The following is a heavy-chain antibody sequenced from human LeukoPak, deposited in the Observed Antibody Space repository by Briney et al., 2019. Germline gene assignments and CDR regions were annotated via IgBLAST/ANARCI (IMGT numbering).Heavy chain of an antibody. J-gene: IGHJ5*02. V-gene: IGHV4-59*08. CDR3: ARGIVATYGWFDP. D-gene: IGHD5-12*01. CDR1: GGSISSYY. Sequence: SETLSLTCTISGGSISSYYCSWIRQPPGKGLEWIGYIYYSGSTNYNPSLKSRVTISVDTSKNQFSLKLSSVTAAGTAVYYCARGIVATYGWFDPWGQGTLVTVSS. CDR2: IYYSGST.